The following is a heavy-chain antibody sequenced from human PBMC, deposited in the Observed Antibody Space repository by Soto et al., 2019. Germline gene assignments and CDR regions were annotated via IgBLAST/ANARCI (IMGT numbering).Heavy chain of an antibody. CDR1: GGSFSGYY. CDR2: INHSGST. V-gene: IGHV4-34*01. Sequence: SETLSLTCAVYGGSFSGYYWSWIRQPPGKGLEWIGEINHSGSTNYNPSLKSRVTIPVDTSKNQFSLKLSSVTAADTAVYYCARGYRITMVRGAATYYFDYWGQGTLVTVSS. CDR3: ARGYRITMVRGAATYYFDY. J-gene: IGHJ4*02. D-gene: IGHD3-10*01.